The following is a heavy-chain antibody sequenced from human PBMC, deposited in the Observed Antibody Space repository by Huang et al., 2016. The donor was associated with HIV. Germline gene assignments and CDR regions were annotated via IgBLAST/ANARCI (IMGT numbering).Heavy chain of an antibody. CDR1: GGSISSHY. CDR2: IYYNGYT. CDR3: ARDETYGDLDY. J-gene: IGHJ4*02. Sequence: QVQLHESGPGLVKPSETLSLNCPVSGGSISSHYCSWIRQPPGKGLEWIGNIYYNGYTNYNPSLKSRVTISIDPTKNQCSLKLTSVTAADTAVYYCARDETYGDLDYWGQGTLVTVSS. V-gene: IGHV4-59*11. D-gene: IGHD4-17*01.